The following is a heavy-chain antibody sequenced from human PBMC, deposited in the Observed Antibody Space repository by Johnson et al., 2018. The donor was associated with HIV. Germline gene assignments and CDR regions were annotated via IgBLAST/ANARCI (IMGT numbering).Heavy chain of an antibody. J-gene: IGHJ3*02. V-gene: IGHV3-48*03. CDR2: ISSSGDTT. CDR1: GFTFSSYA. Sequence: VQLVESGGGVVQPGRSLRLSCAASGFTFSSYAMHWVRQAPGKGLEWVSYISSSGDTTYYADSVKGRFTISRDIAENSLYLQMNSLRAEDTAIYYCAREGSGSYQIWGQGTMVTVSS. D-gene: IGHD1-26*01. CDR3: AREGSGSYQI.